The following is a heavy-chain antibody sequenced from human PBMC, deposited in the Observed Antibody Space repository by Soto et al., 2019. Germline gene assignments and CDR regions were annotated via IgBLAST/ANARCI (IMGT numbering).Heavy chain of an antibody. V-gene: IGHV3-9*01. CDR2: ISWNSGSI. CDR1: GFTFDDYA. J-gene: IGHJ6*02. CDR3: AKDIGQAYYYYGMDV. Sequence: EVQLVESGGGLVQPGRSLRLSCAASGFTFDDYAMHWVRQAPGKGLEWVSGISWNSGSIGYADSVKGRFTISRDNAKNSLYLQMNSLRAEDTALYYCAKDIGQAYYYYGMDVWGQGTTVTVSS.